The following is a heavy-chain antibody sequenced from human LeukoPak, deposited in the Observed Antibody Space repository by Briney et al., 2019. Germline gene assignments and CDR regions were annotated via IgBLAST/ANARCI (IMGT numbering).Heavy chain of an antibody. CDR1: GFPFRSYA. J-gene: IGHJ4*02. CDR3: AKVDYWSPENYFDS. D-gene: IGHD1-1*01. V-gene: IGHV3-23*01. CDR2: ITDDEDT. Sequence: GGSLRLSCVASGFPFRSYAMTWVRQTPGKGLESVSVITDDEDTYYADAVKGRFTISRDNSQNTVFLQMNSLRVEDTAVYYCAKVDYWSPENYFDSWGQGTLVTVSS.